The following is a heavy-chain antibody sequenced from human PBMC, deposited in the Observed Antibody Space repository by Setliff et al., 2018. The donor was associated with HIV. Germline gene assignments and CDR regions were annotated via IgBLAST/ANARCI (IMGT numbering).Heavy chain of an antibody. V-gene: IGHV4-34*01. Sequence: SETLSLTCTVSGGSINNYYWGWIRQPPGKGLEWIAEVHHTGYLNYNPSLKSRVTISRDPSTKQFSLKMTSMTAADTAVYYCAAFFVTPLMTQDFWGQGTLVTVSS. D-gene: IGHD4-17*01. J-gene: IGHJ4*02. CDR2: VHHTGYL. CDR3: AAFFVTPLMTQDF. CDR1: GGSINNYY.